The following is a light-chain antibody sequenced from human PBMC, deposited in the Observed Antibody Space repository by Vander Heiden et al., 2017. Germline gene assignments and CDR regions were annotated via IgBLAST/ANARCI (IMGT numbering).Light chain of an antibody. V-gene: IGLV3-21*02. Sequence: SYVLTQPPSVSVAPGQTARITCGGKNIGSKSVHWYQQKPGQAPVLVVYDDSDRPSGIPERFSGSNSGNTATLTISRVEAGDEADYYCQVWDSSSDPRWVFGTGTKVTVL. CDR3: QVWDSSSDPRWV. CDR2: DDS. J-gene: IGLJ1*01. CDR1: NIGSKS.